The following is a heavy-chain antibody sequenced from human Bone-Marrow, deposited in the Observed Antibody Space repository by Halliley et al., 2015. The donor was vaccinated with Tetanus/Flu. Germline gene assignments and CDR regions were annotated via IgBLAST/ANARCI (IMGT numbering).Heavy chain of an antibody. CDR2: IFHSGST. CDR1: GGSIITSNW. CDR3: ARGPAWGDYSAADD. V-gene: IGHV4-4*02. J-gene: IGHJ4*02. Sequence: TLSLTCAVSGGSIITSNWWSWVRQSPGKGLEWLGEIFHSGSTNYNPSFESRLTISVDEANNKFSLSLSSVTAADTAVYYCARGPAWGDYSAADDWGQGTLVTVSS. D-gene: IGHD4-4*01.